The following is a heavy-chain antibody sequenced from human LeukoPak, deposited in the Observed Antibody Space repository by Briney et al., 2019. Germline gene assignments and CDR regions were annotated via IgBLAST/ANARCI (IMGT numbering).Heavy chain of an antibody. CDR3: ARENSGWLYFDC. Sequence: KPSETLSLTCTVSGASMRNFYWSWIRQPPGKGLEWIGYVSYSGSTNYNPSLKSRVTISIDASKNQFSLKLDSVNAADTGVYYCARENSGWLYFDCWGQGTLVAASS. CDR1: GASMRNFY. CDR2: VSYSGST. D-gene: IGHD6-19*01. V-gene: IGHV4-59*12. J-gene: IGHJ4*02.